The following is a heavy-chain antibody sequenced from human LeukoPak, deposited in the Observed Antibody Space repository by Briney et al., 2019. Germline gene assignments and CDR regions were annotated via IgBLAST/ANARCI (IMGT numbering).Heavy chain of an antibody. V-gene: IGHV3-21*01. CDR1: GFTFSSYS. J-gene: IGHJ4*02. CDR3: GREIQAPGKTLEY. Sequence: VSLRLSCTASGFTFSSYSMNWVRQAPGKGLEWVSSISTNSSYIYYADSVKGRFTISRDNARNSLYLQMNSLRGEDTAVYYCGREIQAPGKTLEYWGQGTLVTVSS. CDR2: ISTNSSYI.